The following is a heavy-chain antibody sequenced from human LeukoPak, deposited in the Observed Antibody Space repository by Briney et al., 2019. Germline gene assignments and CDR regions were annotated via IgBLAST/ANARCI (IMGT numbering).Heavy chain of an antibody. J-gene: IGHJ6*02. V-gene: IGHV3-30*18. Sequence: GGPLRLSCAASGFTFSSYGMHWVRQAPGKGLEWVAVISYDGSNKYYADSVKGRFTISRDNSKNTLYLQMNSLRAEDTAVYYCAKASSGYDHYYYGMDVWGQGTTVTVSS. CDR1: GFTFSSYG. CDR2: ISYDGSNK. D-gene: IGHD3-22*01. CDR3: AKASSGYDHYYYGMDV.